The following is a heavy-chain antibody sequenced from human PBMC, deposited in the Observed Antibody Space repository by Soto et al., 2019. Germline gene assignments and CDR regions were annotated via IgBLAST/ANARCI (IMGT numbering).Heavy chain of an antibody. Sequence: QVQLQEAGPGLVKPSETLSLSCTVSGGSVSSGSYYWSWIRQPPGKGLEWIGYIYYSGSTNYNPSLTSRVTISVDTSKNQCSLRLNSVTAADTAVYYCARANILTGYYIAMDVWGQGTTLTVSS. CDR2: IYYSGST. V-gene: IGHV4-61*01. J-gene: IGHJ6*02. CDR3: ARANILTGYYIAMDV. CDR1: GGSVSSGSYY. D-gene: IGHD3-9*01.